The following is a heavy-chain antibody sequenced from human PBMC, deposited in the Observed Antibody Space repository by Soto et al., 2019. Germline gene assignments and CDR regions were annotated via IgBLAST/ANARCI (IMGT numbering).Heavy chain of an antibody. V-gene: IGHV1-69*06. J-gene: IGHJ6*02. CDR1: GGTFSSYA. Sequence: QVQLVQSGAEVKKPGSSVKVSCKASGGTFSSYAINWVRQAPGQGLEWMGGIIPIFVTANYAQKFQGRVTSIADKSTGTAYVELSSLRSEDTAVYYFARLRWPGGPLRYDCGMDVWGQGPTVTVSS. D-gene: IGHD4-17*01. CDR3: ARLRWPGGPLRYDCGMDV. CDR2: IIPIFVTA.